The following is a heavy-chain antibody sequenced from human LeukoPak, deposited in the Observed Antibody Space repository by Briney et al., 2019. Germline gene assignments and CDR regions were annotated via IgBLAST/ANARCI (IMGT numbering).Heavy chain of an antibody. CDR3: ARTYCSSTSCPPDY. Sequence: PGGSLRLSCAASGFTFSSYAMSWVRQAPGKGLEWVSVIYTGGSTFYADSVKGRFTISRDNSKNTLYLQMNSLRAEDTAMYYCARTYCSSTSCPPDYWGQGTLVTVSS. CDR2: IYTGGST. D-gene: IGHD2-2*01. J-gene: IGHJ4*02. CDR1: GFTFSSYA. V-gene: IGHV3-53*01.